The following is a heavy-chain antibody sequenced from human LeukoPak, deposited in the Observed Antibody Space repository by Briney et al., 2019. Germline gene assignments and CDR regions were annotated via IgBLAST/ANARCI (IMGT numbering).Heavy chain of an antibody. J-gene: IGHJ3*01. Sequence: GGSLRLSCVASGFTFSNYWMHWVRQAPGKGLGWVSRINRDGSSTDYLDSVKGRFTISRDNARNTLYLQMNSLRAEDTAVYYCARVPYVFDLWGQGTMVTVSS. CDR2: INRDGSST. CDR1: GFTFSNYW. V-gene: IGHV3-74*01. CDR3: ARVPYVFDL.